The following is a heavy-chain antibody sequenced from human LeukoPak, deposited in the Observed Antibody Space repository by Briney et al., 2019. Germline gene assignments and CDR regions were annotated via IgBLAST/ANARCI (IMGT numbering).Heavy chain of an antibody. J-gene: IGHJ4*02. CDR1: GFTFSRHA. V-gene: IGHV3-23*01. D-gene: IGHD5-18*01. CDR3: ANFVDTSMGGNDY. CDR2: ISADSYYT. Sequence: PAGSLTLSCAASGFTFSRHAMSCLRQAQRRVMEWVSAISADSYYTYYADSVQGRFTISRDNSKNTLYLQMNSLRAEDTALYYCANFVDTSMGGNDYWGQGTLVTVSS.